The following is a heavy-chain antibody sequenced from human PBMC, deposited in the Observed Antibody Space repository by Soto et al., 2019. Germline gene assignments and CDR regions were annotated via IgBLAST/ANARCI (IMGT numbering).Heavy chain of an antibody. J-gene: IGHJ6*02. CDR2: IIPIFGTA. CDR3: ARINDTPETPLLRYFYVMDV. V-gene: IGHV1-69*13. Sequence: SVKVSCKASGGTFSSYAISWVRQAPGQGLEWMGGIIPIFGTANYAQKFQGRVTITADESTSTAYMELSSLRSEDTAVYYCARINDTPETPLLRYFYVMDVWGQGTTVTVSS. D-gene: IGHD3-9*01. CDR1: GGTFSSYA.